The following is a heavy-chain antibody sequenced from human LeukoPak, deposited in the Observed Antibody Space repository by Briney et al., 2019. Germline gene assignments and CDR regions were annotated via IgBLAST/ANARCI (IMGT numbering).Heavy chain of an antibody. D-gene: IGHD6-6*01. CDR1: GFTFSSYW. J-gene: IGHJ4*02. Sequence: PGGSLRLSCAASGFTFSSYWMSWVRQAPGKGLEWVANIKQDGSEKYYVDSVKGRFTISRDNAKNSLYLQMNSLRAEDMALYYCAKAIIGYSSSLPDYWGQGTLVTVSS. V-gene: IGHV3-7*03. CDR2: IKQDGSEK. CDR3: AKAIIGYSSSLPDY.